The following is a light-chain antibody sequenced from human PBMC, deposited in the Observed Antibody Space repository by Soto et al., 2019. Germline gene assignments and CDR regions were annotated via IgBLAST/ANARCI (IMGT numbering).Light chain of an antibody. CDR3: CSYAGSGTWV. V-gene: IGLV2-23*01. CDR2: EGN. CDR1: SSDVGGYNL. Sequence: QSALTQPASVSGSPGQSITISCTGTSSDVGGYNLVSWYQQYPGKAPKLMVYEGNKRPSGVSNRFSGSKSGNTASLSVSGLQAEDEAYYYCCSYAGSGTWVFGGGTKLTVL. J-gene: IGLJ3*02.